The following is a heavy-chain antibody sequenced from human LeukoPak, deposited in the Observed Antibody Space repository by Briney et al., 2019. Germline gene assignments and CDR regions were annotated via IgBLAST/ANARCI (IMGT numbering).Heavy chain of an antibody. CDR3: VRTIDYYGAGSTRGYFAH. V-gene: IGHV3-23*01. CDR1: GFTFSNYA. Sequence: GGSLRLSCAASGFTFSNYAMTWVRQAPGKGLEWVSGISDSGGSVYYADSVKGRLTISRDNSKNTVYLQMSGLRAEDTAVYYCVRTIDYYGAGSTRGYFAHWGQGTLVTVSS. CDR2: ISDSGGSV. D-gene: IGHD3-10*01. J-gene: IGHJ4*02.